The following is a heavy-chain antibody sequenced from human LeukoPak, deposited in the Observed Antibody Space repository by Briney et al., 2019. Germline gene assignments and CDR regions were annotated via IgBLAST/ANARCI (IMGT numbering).Heavy chain of an antibody. CDR1: GGSFSGYY. CDR2: INHSGST. Sequence: SETLSLTCAVYGGSFSGYYWSWIRHPPGKGLEWIGEINHSGSTNYNPSLKSRVTISVDTSKNQFSLKLSSVTAADTAVYYCARGRKAPWYCSSTSCSANHYFDHWGQGTLATVSS. CDR3: ARGRKAPWYCSSTSCSANHYFDH. J-gene: IGHJ4*02. V-gene: IGHV4-34*01. D-gene: IGHD2-2*01.